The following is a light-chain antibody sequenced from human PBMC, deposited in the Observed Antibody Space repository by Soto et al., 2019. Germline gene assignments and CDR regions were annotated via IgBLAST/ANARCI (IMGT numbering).Light chain of an antibody. CDR3: QQYAYSPCT. Sequence: EIVLTQSPGTLSLSPGERATLSCRASQSTTSTHLAWHLQKPGQAPRLLIYNASTRATGIPDRFSGSGSGTDFTLTISRLEPEDFAVYYCQQYAYSPCTFGQGTKVDIK. CDR2: NAS. CDR1: QSTTSTH. V-gene: IGKV3-20*01. J-gene: IGKJ2*02.